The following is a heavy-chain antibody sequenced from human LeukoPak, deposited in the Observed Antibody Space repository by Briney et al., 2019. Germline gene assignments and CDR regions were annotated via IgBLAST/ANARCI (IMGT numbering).Heavy chain of an antibody. J-gene: IGHJ5*02. V-gene: IGHV4-4*07. D-gene: IGHD6-13*01. CDR3: ARVGSSRSAAGTTNWFDP. CDR1: GGSISSYY. Sequence: PSETLSLTCTVSGGSISSYYWSWLRQPAGKGLEWIGRIYTSGSTNYNPSLKSRVTMSVDTSKNQFSLKLSSVTAADTAVYYCARVGSSRSAAGTTNWFDPWGQGTLVTVSS. CDR2: IYTSGST.